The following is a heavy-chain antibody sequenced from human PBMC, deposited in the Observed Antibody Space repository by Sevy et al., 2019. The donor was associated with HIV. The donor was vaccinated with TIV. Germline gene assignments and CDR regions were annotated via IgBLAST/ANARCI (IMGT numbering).Heavy chain of an antibody. CDR3: ARDPALYYDFWSGYYRRRFDYYYGMDV. V-gene: IGHV3-30-3*01. Sequence: GGSLRLSCEASGFTFSSYAMHWVRQAPGKGLEWVAVISYDGSNKYYADSVKGRFTISRDNSKNTLYLQMNSLRAEDTAVYYCARDPALYYDFWSGYYRRRFDYYYGMDVWGQGTTVTVSS. CDR2: ISYDGSNK. J-gene: IGHJ6*02. D-gene: IGHD3-3*01. CDR1: GFTFSSYA.